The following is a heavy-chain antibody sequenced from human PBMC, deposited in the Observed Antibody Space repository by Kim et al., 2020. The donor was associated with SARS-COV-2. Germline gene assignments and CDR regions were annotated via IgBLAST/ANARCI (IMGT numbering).Heavy chain of an antibody. V-gene: IGHV1-2*06. CDR3: ARETSSSAGRELDY. D-gene: IGHD6-6*01. Sequence: ASVKVSCKASGYSFTGYYMHWVRQAPGQGLEWMGRINANTGGTNDAPKFQGGVTITRDTSISTTYMELSSLRSDDTAVYYCARETSSSAGRELDYWGQGTLVTVSS. J-gene: IGHJ4*02. CDR1: GYSFTGYY. CDR2: INANTGGT.